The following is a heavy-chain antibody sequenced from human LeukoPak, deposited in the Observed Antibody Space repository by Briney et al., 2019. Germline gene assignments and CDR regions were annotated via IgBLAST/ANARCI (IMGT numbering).Heavy chain of an antibody. CDR2: IYHIGST. J-gene: IGHJ5*02. CDR1: GCSISSYY. CDR3: ARCPFRIAAAGKAVRWFDP. V-gene: IGHV4-59*01. Sequence: SETLSLTCTVSGCSISSYYWSWIRQPPGKGLEWIGYIYHIGSTNYNPSLKSRVTISEDTSKNQFSLRLSSVTAADTAVYYCARCPFRIAAAGKAVRWFDPWGQGTLVTVSS. D-gene: IGHD6-13*01.